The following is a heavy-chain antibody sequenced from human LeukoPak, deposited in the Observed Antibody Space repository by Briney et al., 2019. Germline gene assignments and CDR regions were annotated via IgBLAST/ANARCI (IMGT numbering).Heavy chain of an antibody. D-gene: IGHD1-26*01. CDR2: INPNSGGT. V-gene: IGHV1-2*06. CDR1: GYTFTGYY. Sequence: ASVKVSXKASGYTFTGYYMHWVRQAPGQGLEWMGRINPNSGGTNYAQKFQGRVTMTRDTSISTAYMELSRLRSDDAAVYYCARDTSGSLGHYWGQGTLVTVSS. CDR3: ARDTSGSLGHY. J-gene: IGHJ4*02.